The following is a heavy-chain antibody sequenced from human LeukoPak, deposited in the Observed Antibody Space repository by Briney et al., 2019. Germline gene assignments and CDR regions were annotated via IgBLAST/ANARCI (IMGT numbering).Heavy chain of an antibody. CDR2: TWYEGSTK. Sequence: GRSLRLSGAASGFTFISYAMHWVRQAQGKGLEWVAVTWYEGSTKYYADSVKGRFTISRDNSKNTLDLQMNSLRAEDTAVYYCAREAGSCPGHWGQGTLVTVSS. V-gene: IGHV3-33*08. D-gene: IGHD2-15*01. J-gene: IGHJ4*02. CDR3: AREAGSCPGH. CDR1: GFTFISYA.